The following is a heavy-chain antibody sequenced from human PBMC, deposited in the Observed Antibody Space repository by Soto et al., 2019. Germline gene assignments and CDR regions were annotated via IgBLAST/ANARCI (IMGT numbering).Heavy chain of an antibody. Sequence: SETLSLTCTVSGGSISSYYWSWIRQPPGKGLEWIGYIYYSGSTNYNPSLKSRVTISVDTSKNQFSLKLSSVTAADTAVYYCARFGSGSLYFDYWGQGTLVTVSS. CDR1: GGSISSYY. CDR3: ARFGSGSLYFDY. CDR2: IYYSGST. D-gene: IGHD1-26*01. V-gene: IGHV4-59*01. J-gene: IGHJ4*02.